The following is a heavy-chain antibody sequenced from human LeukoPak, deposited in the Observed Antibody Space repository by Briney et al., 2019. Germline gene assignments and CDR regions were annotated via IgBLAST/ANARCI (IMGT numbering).Heavy chain of an antibody. CDR3: ARANYYDSSGYPWPPDY. V-gene: IGHV1-69*13. Sequence: ASVKVSCKASGYTFTSYDINWVRQATGQGLEWMGGITPIFGTANYAQKFQGRVTITADESTSTAYMELSSLRSEDTAVYYCARANYYDSSGYPWPPDYWGQGTLVTVSS. CDR1: GYTFTSYD. CDR2: ITPIFGTA. D-gene: IGHD3-22*01. J-gene: IGHJ4*02.